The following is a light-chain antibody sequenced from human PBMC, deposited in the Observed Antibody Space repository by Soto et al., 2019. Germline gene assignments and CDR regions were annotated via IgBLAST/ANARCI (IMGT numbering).Light chain of an antibody. V-gene: IGKV1-12*01. CDR2: SAV. CDR3: QQSNSLPLT. Sequence: DIQMTQSPSSVSASVGDRVTITCRASQAIGRWLAWYQQKPGKAPDLLIYSAVNLESGVPSRFSGTTSGTDFVLTITNLQPEDFATYYCQQSNSLPLTFGGGTKVEIK. J-gene: IGKJ4*01. CDR1: QAIGRW.